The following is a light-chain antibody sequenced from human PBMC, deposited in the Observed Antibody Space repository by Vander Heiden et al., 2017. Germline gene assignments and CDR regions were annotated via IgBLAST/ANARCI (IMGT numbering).Light chain of an antibody. Sequence: DIQMTQSPSSLSASVGDRVTITCRASQSISSYLNWYQQKPGKAPKLLIYAASSLQSGVPSRFSGSGSGTDFTLTISSLQPEDFATYYCQQTYSTPPYIFGPGTKLEIK. CDR2: AAS. CDR1: QSISSY. V-gene: IGKV1-39*01. CDR3: QQTYSTPPYI. J-gene: IGKJ2*01.